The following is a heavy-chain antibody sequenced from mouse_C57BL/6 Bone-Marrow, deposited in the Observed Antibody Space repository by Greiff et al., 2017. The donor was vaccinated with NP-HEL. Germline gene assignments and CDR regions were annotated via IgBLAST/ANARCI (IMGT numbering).Heavy chain of an antibody. V-gene: IGHV14-2*01. CDR3: ARILWDYDSYWYFDV. CDR2: IDPEDGET. Sequence: VQLKESGAELVKPGASVKLSCTASGFNIKDYYMHWVKQRTEQGLEWIGRIDPEDGETKYAPTFQGKATITADTSSNTAYLQLSSLTSEDTAVYYCARILWDYDSYWYFDVWGTGTTVTVSS. D-gene: IGHD2-4*01. CDR1: GFNIKDYY. J-gene: IGHJ1*03.